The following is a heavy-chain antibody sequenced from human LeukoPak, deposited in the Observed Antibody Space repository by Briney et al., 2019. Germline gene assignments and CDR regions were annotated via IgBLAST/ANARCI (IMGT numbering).Heavy chain of an antibody. CDR1: GGSISSSNW. V-gene: IGHV4-4*02. D-gene: IGHD5-18*01. CDR3: ARAPFNYGYRGGVDY. J-gene: IGHJ4*02. CDR2: IYHSGST. Sequence: PSGTLSLTCAVSGGSISSSNWWSWVRQPSGKGLEWIGEIYHSGSTNYNPSLKSRVTISVDKSKNQFSLKLSSVTAADTAVYYCARAPFNYGYRGGVDYWGQGTLVTVSS.